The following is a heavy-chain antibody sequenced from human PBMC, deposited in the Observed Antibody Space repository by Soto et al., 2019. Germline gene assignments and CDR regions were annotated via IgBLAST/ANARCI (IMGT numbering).Heavy chain of an antibody. CDR1: GGSISSYY. J-gene: IGHJ5*02. CDR3: AREEVIRFLEWSWFDP. Sequence: SETLSLTCTVSGGSISSYYWSWIRQPPGKGLEWIGYIYYSGSTNYNPSLKSRVTISVDTSKNQFSLKLSSVTAADTAVYYCAREEVIRFLEWSWFDPWGQGTLVTVSS. V-gene: IGHV4-59*01. CDR2: IYYSGST. D-gene: IGHD3-3*01.